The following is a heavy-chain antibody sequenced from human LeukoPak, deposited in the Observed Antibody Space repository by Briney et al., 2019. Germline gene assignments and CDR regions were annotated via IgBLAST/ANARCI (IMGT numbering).Heavy chain of an antibody. CDR2: INPSDGSA. CDR1: GYSFINCY. CDR3: ARGEYYGSGSYLVDYYAMDA. D-gene: IGHD3-10*01. J-gene: IGHJ6*04. Sequence: GASVKVSCKASGYSFINCYLHWVRQAPGQGLEWMGIINPSDGSASYAQRFQGRLTMTRETSTSTVYMELSSLNSEDTAVYYCARGEYYGSGSYLVDYYAMDAWGKGTTVTVSS. V-gene: IGHV1-46*01.